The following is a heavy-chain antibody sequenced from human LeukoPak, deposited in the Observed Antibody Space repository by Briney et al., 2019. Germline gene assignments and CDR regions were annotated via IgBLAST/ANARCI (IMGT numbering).Heavy chain of an antibody. CDR2: ISWNSGSI. D-gene: IGHD1-26*01. CDR3: AKDINGAIVGASFDY. CDR1: GFTFDDYA. V-gene: IGHV3-9*01. Sequence: GRSLRLSCAASGFTFDDYAMHWVRQAPGKGLEWVSGISWNSGSIGYADSVKGRFTISRDNAKNSLYLQMNSLRAEDTALYYCAKDINGAIVGASFDYWGQGTLVTVSS. J-gene: IGHJ4*02.